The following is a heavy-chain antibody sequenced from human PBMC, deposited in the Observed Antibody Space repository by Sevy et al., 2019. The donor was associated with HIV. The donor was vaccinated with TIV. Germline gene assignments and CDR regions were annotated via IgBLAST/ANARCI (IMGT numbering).Heavy chain of an antibody. CDR2: ILYDGSRA. V-gene: IGHV3-33*05. CDR3: AKDPAKLQLGDYEYFYYMDV. Sequence: GGSLRLSCAVSGFIFSNSAMHWVRQTPGKGLEWIALILYDGSRAYYADSVKGRFTISKSNSRETLYLEMNDLRAEDTAVYYCAKDPAKLQLGDYEYFYYMDVWGKGTTVTVSS. D-gene: IGHD6-6*01. CDR1: GFIFSNSA. J-gene: IGHJ6*03.